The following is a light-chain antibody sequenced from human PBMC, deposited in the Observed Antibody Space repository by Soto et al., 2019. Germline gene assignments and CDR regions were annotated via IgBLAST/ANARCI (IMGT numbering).Light chain of an antibody. J-gene: IGKJ3*01. CDR3: QQSYSTPPG. V-gene: IGKV1-39*01. Sequence: DIQMTQSPSSLSASVGDRVTITCRASQSISSYLNWYQQKPGKAPKLLIYAASSLQSGVPSRFSGSGSGTDFTLTISSLQPEDFVTYYCQQSYSTPPGFGPGTKVDIK. CDR2: AAS. CDR1: QSISSY.